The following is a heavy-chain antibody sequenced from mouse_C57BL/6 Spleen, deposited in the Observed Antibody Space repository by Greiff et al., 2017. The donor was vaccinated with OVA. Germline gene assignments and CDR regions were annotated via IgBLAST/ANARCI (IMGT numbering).Heavy chain of an antibody. Sequence: EVMLVESGGGLVKPGGSLKLSCAASGFTFSDYGMHWVRQAPEKGLEWVAYISSGSSTIYYADTVKGRFTISRDNAKNTLFLQMTSLRSEDTAMYYCARTRHYAMDYWGQGTSVTVSS. J-gene: IGHJ4*01. CDR1: GFTFSDYG. CDR2: ISSGSSTI. CDR3: ARTRHYAMDY. V-gene: IGHV5-17*01. D-gene: IGHD3-2*02.